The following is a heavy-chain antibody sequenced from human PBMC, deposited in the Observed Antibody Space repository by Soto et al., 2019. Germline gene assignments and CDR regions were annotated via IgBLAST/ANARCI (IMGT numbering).Heavy chain of an antibody. V-gene: IGHV3-33*01. J-gene: IGHJ4*02. CDR1: GFTFSSYG. Sequence: ESGGGVVQPGRSLRLSCAASGFTFSSYGMHWVRQAPGKGLEWVAVIWYDGSNKYYADSVKGRFTISRDNSKNTLYLQMNSLRAEDTAVYYCARDLLEGYSGYWGQGTLVTVSS. CDR2: IWYDGSNK. D-gene: IGHD3-22*01. CDR3: ARDLLEGYSGY.